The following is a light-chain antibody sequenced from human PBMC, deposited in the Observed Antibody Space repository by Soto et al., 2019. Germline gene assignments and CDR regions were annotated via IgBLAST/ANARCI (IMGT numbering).Light chain of an antibody. CDR3: QQYYGPPHT. J-gene: IGKJ2*01. CDR1: QSILYSSNNKNY. CDR2: WAS. V-gene: IGKV4-1*01. Sequence: DIVMTQSPDSLAVSLGERATINCKSSQSILYSSNNKNYLAWYQEKPGQPPKLLIYWASTRESGVPDRFSGAGSGTDFTLTISSLQAEDAAVYYCQQYYGPPHTFGQGTKLGIK.